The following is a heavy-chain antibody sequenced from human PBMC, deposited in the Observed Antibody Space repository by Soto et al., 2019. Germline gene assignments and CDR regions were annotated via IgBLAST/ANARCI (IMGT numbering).Heavy chain of an antibody. CDR1: GDSFNDYY. CDR2: INPNGGVT. Sequence: QVQLVQSGAEVRKPGASVTVSCRSSGDSFNDYYIHWVRQAPGQVFEWMGWINPNGGVTKYAQKFQGWVSMTRDPSIRTVYMQLSRLRSDDTAVYYCARESGGATATLDYYYFYMDVWGTGTTVTVSS. J-gene: IGHJ6*03. CDR3: ARESGGATATLDYYYFYMDV. D-gene: IGHD5-12*01. V-gene: IGHV1-2*04.